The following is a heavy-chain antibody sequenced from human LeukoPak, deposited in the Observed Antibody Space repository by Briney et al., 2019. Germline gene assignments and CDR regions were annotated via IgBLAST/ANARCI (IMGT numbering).Heavy chain of an antibody. CDR2: IYHSGST. Sequence: SETLSLTCAVYGGSFSGYYWSWIRQPPGKGLEWIGSIYHSGSTYYNPSLKSRVTISVDTSKNQFSLKLSSVTAADTAVYYCARGPPTTVTTKIDYWGQGTLVTVSS. J-gene: IGHJ4*02. CDR3: ARGPPTTVTTKIDY. V-gene: IGHV4-34*01. D-gene: IGHD4-17*01. CDR1: GGSFSGYY.